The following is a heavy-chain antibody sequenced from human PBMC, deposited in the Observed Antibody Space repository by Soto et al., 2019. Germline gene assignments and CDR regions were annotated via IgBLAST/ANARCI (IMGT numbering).Heavy chain of an antibody. D-gene: IGHD2-2*01. V-gene: IGHV1-18*01. Sequence: RASVKVSCKGFGYSFRKYGINWVRQAPGQGLEWVGWISPYSGYTHSAQKFHGRLTLTTDTAASTAYMGLRILRSADTALYYCAREASVLIPAAQPSRFDSWGQGTLVTVSS. CDR2: ISPYSGYT. CDR3: AREASVLIPAAQPSRFDS. CDR1: GYSFRKYG. J-gene: IGHJ4*02.